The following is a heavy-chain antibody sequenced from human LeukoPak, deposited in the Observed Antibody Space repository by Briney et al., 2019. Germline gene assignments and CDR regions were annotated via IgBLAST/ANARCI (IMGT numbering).Heavy chain of an antibody. CDR2: INHSGSA. Sequence: SETLSLTCAVYGGSFSGYYWSWIRQPPGKGLEWLGEINHSGSANYNPSPNRRVTISVDTSKNQFSLRLRAVTAADTAVYYCARARRDSGYYRIDYWGQGTLVTVSS. CDR1: GGSFSGYY. V-gene: IGHV4-34*01. J-gene: IGHJ4*02. D-gene: IGHD3-3*01. CDR3: ARARRDSGYYRIDY.